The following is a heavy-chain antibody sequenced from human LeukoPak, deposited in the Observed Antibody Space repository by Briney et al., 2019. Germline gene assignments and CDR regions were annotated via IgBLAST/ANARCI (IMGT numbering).Heavy chain of an antibody. CDR2: IYTSGST. Sequence: SETLSLTCTVSGGSISSYYWSWIRQPAGKGLEWIGRIYTSGSTNYNPSLKSRVTMSVDTSKNQFSLKLSSVTAADTAVYYCARGRRWLQFLAFDIWGQGTMVTVSS. J-gene: IGHJ3*02. V-gene: IGHV4-4*07. CDR1: GGSISSYY. D-gene: IGHD5-24*01. CDR3: ARGRRWLQFLAFDI.